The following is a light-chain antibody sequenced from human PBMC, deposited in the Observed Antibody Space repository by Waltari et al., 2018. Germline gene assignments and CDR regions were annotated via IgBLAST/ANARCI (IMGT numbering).Light chain of an antibody. Sequence: EIVLTQSPATLSLSPGERATLSCRASQSVLYSSNNKNYLAWYQQKPGQPPKLLIYWASTRESGVPDRFSGSGSGTDFTLTISSLQAEDVAVYYCQQYSTTPLTFGGGTKVEVK. CDR1: QSVLYSSNNKNY. V-gene: IGKV4-1*01. CDR3: QQYSTTPLT. CDR2: WAS. J-gene: IGKJ4*01.